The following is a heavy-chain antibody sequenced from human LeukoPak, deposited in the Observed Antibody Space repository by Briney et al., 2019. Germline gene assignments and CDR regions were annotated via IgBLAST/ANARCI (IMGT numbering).Heavy chain of an antibody. J-gene: IGHJ4*02. CDR3: ALYGRRLKVRAVLTDHRDY. Sequence: GGSLRLSCTASGFTVSSKYMSWVRQAPGKGLEWVSVIQTGGFTYYADSVKGRFTISRDNSKNTLYLQMNSLRAEDTAVYYCALYGRRLKVRAVLTDHRDYWGQGTLVTVSS. D-gene: IGHD3-10*01. V-gene: IGHV3-53*01. CDR1: GFTVSSKY. CDR2: IQTGGFT.